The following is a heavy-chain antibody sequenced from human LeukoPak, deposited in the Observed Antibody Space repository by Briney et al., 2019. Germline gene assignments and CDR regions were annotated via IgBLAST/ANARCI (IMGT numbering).Heavy chain of an antibody. CDR3: ARNLGEWELHTGVQDY. CDR2: INHSGST. J-gene: IGHJ4*02. Sequence: SETLSLTCAVYGGSFSGYYWSWIRQPPGKGLEWIGEINHSGSTNYNPSLKSRVTISVDTSKNQFSLKLSSVTAADTAVCYCARNLGEWELHTGVQDYWGQGTLVTVSS. CDR1: GGSFSGYY. V-gene: IGHV4-34*01. D-gene: IGHD1-26*01.